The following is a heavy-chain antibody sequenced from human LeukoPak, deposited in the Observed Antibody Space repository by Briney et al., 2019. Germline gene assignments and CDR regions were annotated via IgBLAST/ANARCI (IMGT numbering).Heavy chain of an antibody. V-gene: IGHV3-23*01. Sequence: PGGSLGLSCAASGFTFSSYALSWLRQAPGKGLEWVSALSGGGDTTYYADSVRGRFTISRDNSKNTMYLQMTSLRAEDTAVYHCAKDPHFPQREQTTDYWGQGTLVTVSS. CDR3: AKDPHFPQREQTTDY. J-gene: IGHJ4*02. CDR2: LSGGGDTT. D-gene: IGHD1-14*01. CDR1: GFTFSSYA.